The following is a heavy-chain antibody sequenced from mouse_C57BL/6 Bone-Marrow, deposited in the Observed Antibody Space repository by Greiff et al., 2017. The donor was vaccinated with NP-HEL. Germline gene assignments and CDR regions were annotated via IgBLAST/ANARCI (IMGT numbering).Heavy chain of an antibody. Sequence: EVHLVESGEGLVKPGGSLKLSCAASGFTFSSYAMSWVRQTPEKRLEWVAYISSGGDYIYYADTVKGRFTISRDNARNTLYLQMSSLKSEDTAMYYCTRESVVATGYFDVWGTGTTVTVSS. V-gene: IGHV5-9-1*02. CDR2: ISSGGDYI. J-gene: IGHJ1*03. D-gene: IGHD1-1*01. CDR3: TRESVVATGYFDV. CDR1: GFTFSSYA.